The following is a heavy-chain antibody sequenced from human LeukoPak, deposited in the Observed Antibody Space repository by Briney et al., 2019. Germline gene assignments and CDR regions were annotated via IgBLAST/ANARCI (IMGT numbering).Heavy chain of an antibody. CDR3: ARDLDSGSYSHDAFDI. CDR2: IYYSGST. Sequence: SETLSLTCTVSGGSVSSGIYYWSWIRQPPGKGLEWIGYIYYSGSTNYNPSLKSRVTISVDTSKNQFSLKLSSVTAADTAVYYCARDLDSGSYSHDAFDIWGQGTMVTVSS. V-gene: IGHV4-61*01. CDR1: GGSVSSGIYY. J-gene: IGHJ3*02. D-gene: IGHD1-26*01.